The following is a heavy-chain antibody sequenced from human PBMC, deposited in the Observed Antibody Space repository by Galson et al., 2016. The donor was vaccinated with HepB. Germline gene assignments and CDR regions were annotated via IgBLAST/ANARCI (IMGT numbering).Heavy chain of an antibody. CDR3: ARLRRWKYDFWSGIVYYFDY. V-gene: IGHV4-4*08. J-gene: IGHJ4*02. CDR1: GGSINSHS. D-gene: IGHD3-3*01. CDR2: IYNGGFT. Sequence: ETLSLTCTVTGGSINSHSWNWIRQPPGKGLEWMGYIYNGGFTNYNPSLSRRVTMSIDPSKNHVTLKLSIVTAADTAVYYCARLRRWKYDFWSGIVYYFDYWGQGTLVTVSS.